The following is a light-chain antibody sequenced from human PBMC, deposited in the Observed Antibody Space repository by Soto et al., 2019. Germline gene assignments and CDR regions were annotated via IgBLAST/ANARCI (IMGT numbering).Light chain of an antibody. Sequence: DIQMTQSPSTLSASVGDRVAITCRASQSSYKWLAWYQQKPGKAPNLLIYEASTLESGVPSRFSGSGSETEFTLTISSLQPGDFATYYCQHYDTFPWTFGQGTRVDIQ. CDR2: EAS. CDR3: QHYDTFPWT. V-gene: IGKV1-5*03. J-gene: IGKJ1*01. CDR1: QSSYKW.